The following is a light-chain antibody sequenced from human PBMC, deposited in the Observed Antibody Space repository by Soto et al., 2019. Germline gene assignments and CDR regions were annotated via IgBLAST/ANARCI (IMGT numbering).Light chain of an antibody. Sequence: DIQMTQSPSSLSASVGDRVTITCRASQNISTYLNWYQQEPGKAPKLLIYATSSLQSGVPSRFSASGSGTDFTLTIRTLQSEDFAAYYCQQSDGIPYTFGQGTKLELK. J-gene: IGKJ2*01. V-gene: IGKV1-39*01. CDR2: ATS. CDR1: QNISTY. CDR3: QQSDGIPYT.